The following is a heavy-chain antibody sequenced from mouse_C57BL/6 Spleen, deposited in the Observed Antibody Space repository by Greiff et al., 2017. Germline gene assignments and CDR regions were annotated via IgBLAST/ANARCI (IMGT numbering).Heavy chain of an antibody. V-gene: IGHV1-52*01. CDR2: INPSDSET. D-gene: IGHD2-1*01. J-gene: IGHJ2*01. CDR1: GYTFTSYW. Sequence: QVHVKQPGAELVRPGSSVKLSCKASGYTFTSYWMHWVKQRPRQGLEWIGNINPSDSETHYNQKFKDKATLTVDKSSSTAYMQLSSLTSEDSAVYYWARRGGYGNYPLEDWGKGTTLTVSS. CDR3: ARRGGYGNYPLED.